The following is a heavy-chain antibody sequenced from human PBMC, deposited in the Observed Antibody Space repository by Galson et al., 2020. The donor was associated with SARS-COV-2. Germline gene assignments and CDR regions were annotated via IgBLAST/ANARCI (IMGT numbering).Heavy chain of an antibody. CDR1: GFTFNTYA. V-gene: IGHV3-23*01. CDR3: AKGGLRGVRVDFDY. J-gene: IGHJ4*02. Sequence: GGSLRLSCAASGFTFNTYAMSWVRQAPGKGLEWVSTISGSGGSTYYADSVKGRFTISRDNSKNTLYLQMNSLRVDDTAVYYWAKGGLRGVRVDFDYWGQGTLVTVSS. D-gene: IGHD3-16*01. CDR2: ISGSGGST.